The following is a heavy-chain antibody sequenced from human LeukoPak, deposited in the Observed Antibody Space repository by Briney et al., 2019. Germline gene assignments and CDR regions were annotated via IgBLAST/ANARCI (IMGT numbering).Heavy chain of an antibody. CDR3: AKRSTQTTPSNYIYFYMDV. J-gene: IGHJ6*03. Sequence: GGSLRLSCAASGFAFYNYAMTWVRQAQGRGLERVAAMSANGDTTYYADSVRGRSTISRDNFKNTLYLEMNSLRAEDTAVYYCAKRSTQTTPSNYIYFYMDVWGKGTTVTVS. CDR2: MSANGDTT. D-gene: IGHD4-11*01. CDR1: GFAFYNYA. V-gene: IGHV3-23*01.